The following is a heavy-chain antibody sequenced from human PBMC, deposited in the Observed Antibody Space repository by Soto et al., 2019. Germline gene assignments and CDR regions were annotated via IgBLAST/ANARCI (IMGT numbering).Heavy chain of an antibody. CDR2: INHSGST. J-gene: IGHJ4*02. CDR1: GGSFSGYY. V-gene: IGHV4-34*01. CDR3: ARHEKGSSFDH. D-gene: IGHD6-6*01. Sequence: SETLSLTCAVYGGSFSGYYWSWIRQPPGKGLEWIGEINHSGSTNYNPSLKSRVTISVDTSKNQLSLTLSSVTAADTAMYYCARHEKGSSFDHWGQGALVTVSS.